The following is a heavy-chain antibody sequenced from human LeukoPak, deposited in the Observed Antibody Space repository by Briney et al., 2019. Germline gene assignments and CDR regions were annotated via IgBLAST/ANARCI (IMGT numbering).Heavy chain of an antibody. V-gene: IGHV1-2*06. CDR1: GYTFTRYY. D-gene: IGHD3-22*01. CDR3: ARDNFYYEDAFDV. Sequence: ASVKVSCKASGYTFTRYYMHWVRQAPGQGLEWMGRINPNSGGTNYAQKFQGRVTMTRDTSISTAYMELSRLRSDDTAVYYCARDNFYYEDAFDVWGQGTMVTVSS. CDR2: INPNSGGT. J-gene: IGHJ3*01.